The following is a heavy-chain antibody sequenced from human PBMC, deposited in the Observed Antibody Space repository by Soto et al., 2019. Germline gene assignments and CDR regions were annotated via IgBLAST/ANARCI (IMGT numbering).Heavy chain of an antibody. V-gene: IGHV3-33*01. J-gene: IGHJ6*02. D-gene: IGHD6-19*01. CDR2: IWYDGNNQ. CDR3: ARDDIPGIAVATYGMDV. Sequence: LRLSCAASGFAFSTYGMHWVRQAPGKGLEWVAVIWYDGNNQYYTDSVEGRFTISRDNSHNTLYLQMNSLRAEDTAVYYCARDDIPGIAVATYGMDVWGQGTTVTVSS. CDR1: GFAFSTYG.